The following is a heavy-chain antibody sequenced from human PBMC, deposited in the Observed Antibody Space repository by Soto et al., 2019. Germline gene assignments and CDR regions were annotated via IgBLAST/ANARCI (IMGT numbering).Heavy chain of an antibody. Sequence: SETLSLTCTVSGGSIINYYWSWIRQPPGKGLEYVGYIYYSGSTNYNPSLKSRVAISVDTSKNQFPLKLSSVTAADTAVYYCARHTTSRYYGDFDYWGQGTLVTVSS. V-gene: IGHV4-59*08. CDR3: ARHTTSRYYGDFDY. CDR1: GGSIINYY. CDR2: IYYSGST. J-gene: IGHJ4*02. D-gene: IGHD3-3*01.